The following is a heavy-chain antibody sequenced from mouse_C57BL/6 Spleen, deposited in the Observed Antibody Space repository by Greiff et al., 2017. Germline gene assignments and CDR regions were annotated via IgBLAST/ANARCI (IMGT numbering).Heavy chain of an antibody. V-gene: IGHV1-69*01. CDR3: ARFPSYDGYYVNYAMDY. D-gene: IGHD2-3*01. CDR1: GYTFTSYW. J-gene: IGHJ4*01. Sequence: VQLQQPGAELVMPGASVKLSCKASGYTFTSYWMHWVKQRPGQGLEWIGEIDPSDSYTNYNQKFKGKSTLTVDKSSSTAYMQLSSLTSEVSAVYYCARFPSYDGYYVNYAMDYWGQGTSVTVSS. CDR2: IDPSDSYT.